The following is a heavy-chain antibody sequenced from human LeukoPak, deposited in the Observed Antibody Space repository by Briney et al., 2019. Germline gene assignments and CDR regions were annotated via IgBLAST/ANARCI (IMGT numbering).Heavy chain of an antibody. CDR3: AASSPLGEFVFYY. CDR1: GYTFTSSG. D-gene: IGHD3-16*01. Sequence: ASVTLSCNASGYTFTSSGNTWVRQAHGPGLEWMGWISVNNGDTNYAQKLQGRVTMTTDTSSSTAYMEWRSLRSDGTAVYYCAASSPLGEFVFYYWGQGTLVTVSS. V-gene: IGHV1-18*01. CDR2: ISVNNGDT. J-gene: IGHJ4*02.